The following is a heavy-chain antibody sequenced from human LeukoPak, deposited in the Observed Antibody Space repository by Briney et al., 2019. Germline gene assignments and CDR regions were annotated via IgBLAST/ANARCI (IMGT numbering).Heavy chain of an antibody. Sequence: SQTLSLTCAISGDSVSSNSVTWNWIRQSPSRGLEWLGRTYYRSTWYNDYAVSVRGRIAVNPDTSKNQFSLHLNSVTPEDTAVYYCARRLTQYDCFDPWGQGILATVSS. D-gene: IGHD2-2*01. CDR2: TYYRSTWYN. CDR3: ARRLTQYDCFDP. J-gene: IGHJ5*02. CDR1: GDSVSSNSVT. V-gene: IGHV6-1*01.